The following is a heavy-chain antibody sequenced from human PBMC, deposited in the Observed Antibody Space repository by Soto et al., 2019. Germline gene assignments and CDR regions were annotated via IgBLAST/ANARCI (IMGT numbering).Heavy chain of an antibody. Sequence: QVQLVQSGAEAKKPGDSVKVSCKASGYTFTSYQMHWVRQAAGQGLEWMGIINPSGGRTTYAQKFQGRVTMTRDTSTSTVYMEVPSLRSEDTAVYYCARGFHKWAMDVWGQGTTVTVSS. D-gene: IGHD2-8*01. J-gene: IGHJ6*02. CDR3: ARGFHKWAMDV. CDR1: GYTFTSYQ. CDR2: INPSGGRT. V-gene: IGHV1-46*01.